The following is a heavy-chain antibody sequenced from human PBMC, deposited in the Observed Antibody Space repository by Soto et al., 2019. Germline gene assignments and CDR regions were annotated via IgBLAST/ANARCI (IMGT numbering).Heavy chain of an antibody. CDR1: GCTFTNYG. Sequence: GGPLRLSCAASGCTFTNYGMSWVSQAQGEGLEWVSSISGGGGSAYYADSVMGRFTISRDNTKNTLFLQMNSLRAEDTALYYCVKGSASGRPYYFDYWGQGTLVTVSS. CDR2: ISGGGGSA. V-gene: IGHV3-23*01. CDR3: VKGSASGRPYYFDY. D-gene: IGHD5-12*01. J-gene: IGHJ4*02.